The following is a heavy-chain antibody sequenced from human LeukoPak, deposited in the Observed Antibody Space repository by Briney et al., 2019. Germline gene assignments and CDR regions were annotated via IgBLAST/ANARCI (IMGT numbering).Heavy chain of an antibody. CDR2: ISGSGGST. V-gene: IGHV3-23*01. J-gene: IGHJ4*02. CDR3: AKDLIHDFWSGNFDY. CDR1: GIIITSYW. Sequence: GGSLRLSCAASGIIITSYWMSWVRQAPGKGLEWVSAISGSGGSTYYADSVKGRFTISRDNSKNTLYLQMNSLRAEDTAVYYCAKDLIHDFWSGNFDYWGQGTLVTVSS. D-gene: IGHD3-3*01.